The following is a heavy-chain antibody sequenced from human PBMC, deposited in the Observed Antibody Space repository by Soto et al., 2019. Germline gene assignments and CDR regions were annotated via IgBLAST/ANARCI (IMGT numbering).Heavy chain of an antibody. Sequence: EVQLSESGGGLVQPGGSLRLSCAASGFTFSTYAMSWVRQAPGKGLEWVSGIRGSGDSTHYADSVKGRFTISRDNCMSTLYLQMNSLRVEDTAVYYCAKSLYGGLDYWGQGTLVTVSS. CDR2: IRGSGDST. CDR1: GFTFSTYA. D-gene: IGHD4-17*01. V-gene: IGHV3-23*01. J-gene: IGHJ4*02. CDR3: AKSLYGGLDY.